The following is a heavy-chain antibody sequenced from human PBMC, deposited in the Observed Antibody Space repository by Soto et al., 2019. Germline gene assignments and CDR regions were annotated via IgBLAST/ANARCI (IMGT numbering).Heavy chain of an antibody. J-gene: IGHJ6*03. D-gene: IGHD6-6*01. V-gene: IGHV1-3*01. CDR1: GYTFTSYA. CDR3: ARPFGVPGDIAARPNYYYYYYMDV. Sequence: ASVKVSCKASGYTFTSYAMHWVRQAPGQRPEWMGWINAGNGNTKYSQKLQGRVTITRDTSASTAYMELSSLRSEDTAVYHCARPFGVPGDIAARPNYYYYYYMDVWGKGTTVTVSS. CDR2: INAGNGNT.